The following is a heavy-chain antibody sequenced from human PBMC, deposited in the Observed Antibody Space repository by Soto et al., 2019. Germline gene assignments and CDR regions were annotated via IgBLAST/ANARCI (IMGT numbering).Heavy chain of an antibody. V-gene: IGHV1-8*01. CDR1: GYTFTSYD. CDR2: MNPNSGNT. J-gene: IGHJ3*02. CDR3: ARGINYYDSGDDAFDI. Sequence: QVQLVQSGAEVKKPGASVKVSCKASGYTFTSYDINWVRQATGQGLEWMGWMNPNSGNTGYAQKFQGRVTMTRNTSITTAYMYLSSLRSEDTAVYYCARGINYYDSGDDAFDIWGQGTMVTVSS. D-gene: IGHD3-10*01.